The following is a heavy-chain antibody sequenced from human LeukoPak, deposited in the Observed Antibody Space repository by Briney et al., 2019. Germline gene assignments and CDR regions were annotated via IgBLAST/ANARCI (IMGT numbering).Heavy chain of an antibody. CDR3: AKDRVSPGFNLFDP. CDR2: INGRGDNT. D-gene: IGHD2/OR15-2a*01. CDR1: GFTFSSYA. V-gene: IGHV3-23*01. J-gene: IGHJ5*02. Sequence: GGSLRLSCAASGFTFSSYAMSWVRQAPGKGLEWVSAINGRGDNTYYADFVKGRFTISRDNSKTTLYLQINNLRAEDTAMYYCAKDRVSPGFNLFDPWGQGTLVTVSS.